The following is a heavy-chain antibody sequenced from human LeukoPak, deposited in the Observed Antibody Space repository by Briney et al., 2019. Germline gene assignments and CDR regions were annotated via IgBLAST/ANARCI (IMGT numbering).Heavy chain of an antibody. Sequence: GGSLRLSCAASGFTFSSYEMNWVSQAPGKGLEWVSYINSSGNTIYYADSVKGRFTISRDNAKNSLYLQMNSLRAEDTAVYYCARGGGYYGSGSLHYYYYGMDVWGQGTTVTVSS. CDR1: GFTFSSYE. D-gene: IGHD3-10*01. V-gene: IGHV3-48*03. CDR3: ARGGGYYGSGSLHYYYYGMDV. CDR2: INSSGNTI. J-gene: IGHJ6*02.